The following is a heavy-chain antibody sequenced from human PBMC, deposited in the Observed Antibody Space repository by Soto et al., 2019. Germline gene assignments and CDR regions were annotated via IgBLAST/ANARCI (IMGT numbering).Heavy chain of an antibody. D-gene: IGHD4-17*01. V-gene: IGHV4-59*01. CDR3: ARSPRGYGDYDVRFGTRFDP. CDR2: IYYSGST. Sequence: SETLSLTCTVSGGSISSYYLSWIRQPPGKGLEWIGYIYYSGSTNYNPSLKSRVTISVDTSKNQFSLKLSSVTAADTAVYYCARSPRGYGDYDVRFGTRFDPWGQGTLVTVS. CDR1: GGSISSYY. J-gene: IGHJ5*02.